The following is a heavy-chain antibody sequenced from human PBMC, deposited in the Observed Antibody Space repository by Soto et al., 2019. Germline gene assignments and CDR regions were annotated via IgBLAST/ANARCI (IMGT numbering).Heavy chain of an antibody. Sequence: GGSLRLSCAASGFTFSSYAMSWVRQAPGKGLEWVSAISGSGGSTYYADSVKGRFTISRDNSKNTLYLQMNSLRAEDTAVYYCAKDPGFRVTPYYYGMDVWGQGTTVTVSS. CDR2: ISGSGGST. CDR1: GFTFSSYA. CDR3: AKDPGFRVTPYYYGMDV. J-gene: IGHJ6*02. D-gene: IGHD2-21*02. V-gene: IGHV3-23*01.